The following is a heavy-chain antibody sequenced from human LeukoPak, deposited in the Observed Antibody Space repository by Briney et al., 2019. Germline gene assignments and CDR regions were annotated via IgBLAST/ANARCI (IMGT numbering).Heavy chain of an antibody. J-gene: IGHJ4*02. D-gene: IGHD6-19*01. CDR1: GFTFSSYW. Sequence: GGSLRLSCAASGFTFSSYWMHWVRQAPGKGLVWVSRIEGDGSSTSYADSVKGRFTISRDNAKNTLYLQMNSLRAEDTAVYYCAREPSALAGHFDYWGQGTLVTVSS. V-gene: IGHV3-74*01. CDR2: IEGDGSST. CDR3: AREPSALAGHFDY.